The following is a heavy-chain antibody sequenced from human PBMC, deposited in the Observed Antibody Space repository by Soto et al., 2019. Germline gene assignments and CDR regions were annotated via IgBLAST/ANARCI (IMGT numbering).Heavy chain of an antibody. V-gene: IGHV4-39*01. Sequence: QRQLQESGPGLVKPSETLSLTCTVSGGSISSSSYYWGWIRQPPGKGLEWIGSSYYSGSTYYNPSLKSRVTISVDPSTNQFSRKVSSVTAADTAVYYCASREGNDYSNYWFDPWGQGTLVTVSS. CDR3: ASREGNDYSNYWFDP. CDR2: SYYSGST. D-gene: IGHD4-4*01. J-gene: IGHJ5*02. CDR1: GGSISSSSYY.